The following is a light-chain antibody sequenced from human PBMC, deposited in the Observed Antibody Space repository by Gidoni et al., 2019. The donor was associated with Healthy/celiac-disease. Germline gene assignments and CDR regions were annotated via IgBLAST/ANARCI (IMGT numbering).Light chain of an antibody. V-gene: IGKV1-39*01. CDR2: SAS. Sequence: DIQMTQSPSSLSASVGDRVTLTCRASQSISSYLNWCQQKPGKAPKLLIYSASTLQSGVPSRFSGSGSGTDFTLTISSLQPEDFGTYYCQQSYSTPFTFGQGTRLEIK. CDR3: QQSYSTPFT. CDR1: QSISSY. J-gene: IGKJ2*01.